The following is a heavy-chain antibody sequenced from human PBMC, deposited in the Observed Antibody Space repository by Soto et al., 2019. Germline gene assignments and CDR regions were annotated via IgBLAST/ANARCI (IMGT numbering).Heavy chain of an antibody. Sequence: QVQLVESGGGMVQPGRSLRLSCAASGFTFSSYGMHWVRQAPGKGLEWVAVIWYDGSNEYYSDSVKGRFTISRDNSKNMLFLQMNSLRAEDTAVYYCARGHYLRQWFGELSRWGQGTLVTVSS. CDR1: GFTFSSYG. J-gene: IGHJ4*02. V-gene: IGHV3-33*01. CDR2: IWYDGSNE. D-gene: IGHD3-10*01. CDR3: ARGHYLRQWFGELSR.